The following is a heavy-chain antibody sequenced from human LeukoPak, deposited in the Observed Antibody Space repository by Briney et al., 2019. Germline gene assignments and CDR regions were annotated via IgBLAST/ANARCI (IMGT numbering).Heavy chain of an antibody. J-gene: IGHJ4*02. V-gene: IGHV3-72*01. CDR3: AREVLGYDSSGYYHIGYYFDY. CDR2: TRNEANSYTT. Sequence: GGSLRLSCAASGFTFSDHYMDWVRQAPGKGLEWVGRTRNEANSYTTEYAASVKGRFTISRDDSKNSLYLQMNSLKTEDTAVYYCAREVLGYDSSGYYHIGYYFDYWGQGTLVTVSS. D-gene: IGHD3-22*01. CDR1: GFTFSDHY.